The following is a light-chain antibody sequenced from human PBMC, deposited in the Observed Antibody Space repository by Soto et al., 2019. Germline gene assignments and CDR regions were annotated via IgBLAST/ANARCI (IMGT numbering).Light chain of an antibody. J-gene: IGKJ3*01. Sequence: DIQMTQSPSSLSASVGDRVTIACQATQDITNYVNWYQQKPGKAPKLLIYDASNLETGVPSRFSGSGSGTDFTFTISSLQPEDIATYYCQQYDNFPPTFGPGTKVHIK. CDR1: QDITNY. V-gene: IGKV1-33*01. CDR3: QQYDNFPPT. CDR2: DAS.